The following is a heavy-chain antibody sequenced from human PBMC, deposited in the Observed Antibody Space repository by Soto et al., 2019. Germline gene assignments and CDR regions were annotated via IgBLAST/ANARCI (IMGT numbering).Heavy chain of an antibody. CDR2: ISGSGGIT. CDR1: GFTFSNYA. Sequence: EVQLLESGGGLVQPGGSLRLSCAASGFTFSNYAVTWVRQAPGKGLEWVSTISGSGGITYYAASVKGRFTISRDNSKNTLYLQMNSLRAEDTAGYYFAKDHGSSWYEIDYWGQGTLVTVSS. V-gene: IGHV3-23*01. D-gene: IGHD6-13*01. J-gene: IGHJ4*02. CDR3: AKDHGSSWYEIDY.